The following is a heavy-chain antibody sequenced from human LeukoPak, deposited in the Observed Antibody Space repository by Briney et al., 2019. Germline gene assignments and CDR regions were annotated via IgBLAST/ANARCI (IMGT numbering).Heavy chain of an antibody. CDR2: ISSRSGDI. CDR3: ASISCLAAADFDY. V-gene: IGHV3-21*01. Sequence: PVGCLRLSCAASGFTFSSYSMNWVRQAPGKELEWVSSISSRSGDIYYADSVKGRFTISRDNAKNSLYLQMNSLRAEDTAVYYCASISCLAAADFDYWGQGTLVTVSS. J-gene: IGHJ4*02. CDR1: GFTFSSYS. D-gene: IGHD6-13*01.